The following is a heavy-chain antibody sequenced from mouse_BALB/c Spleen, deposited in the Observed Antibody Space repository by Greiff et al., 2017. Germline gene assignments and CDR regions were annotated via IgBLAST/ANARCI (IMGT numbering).Heavy chain of an antibody. D-gene: IGHD1-3*01. J-gene: IGHJ4*01. Sequence: DVMLVESGGGLVQPGGSLKLSCAASGFTFSSYGMSWVRQTPDKRLELVATINSNGGSTYYPDSVKGRFTISRDNAKNTLYLQMSSLKSEDTAMYYCARGGENGNYAMDYWGQGTSVTVSS. CDR1: GFTFSSYG. CDR3: ARGGENGNYAMDY. V-gene: IGHV5-6-3*01. CDR2: INSNGGST.